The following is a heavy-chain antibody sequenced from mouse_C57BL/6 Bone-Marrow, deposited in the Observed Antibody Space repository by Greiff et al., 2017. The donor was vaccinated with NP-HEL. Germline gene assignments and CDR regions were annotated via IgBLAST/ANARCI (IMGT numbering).Heavy chain of an antibody. CDR3: ARHGNYLYWYFDV. CDR1: GFTFSSYT. CDR2: ISGGGGNT. V-gene: IGHV5-9*01. J-gene: IGHJ1*03. Sequence: EVQLVESGGGLVKPGGSLKLSCAASGFTFSSYTMSWVRQTPEKRLEWVANISGGGGNTYYPDSVKGRFTISRDNAKNTLYLQLSSLRSEDTALYYCARHGNYLYWYFDVWGTGNTVTGSS. D-gene: IGHD2-1*01.